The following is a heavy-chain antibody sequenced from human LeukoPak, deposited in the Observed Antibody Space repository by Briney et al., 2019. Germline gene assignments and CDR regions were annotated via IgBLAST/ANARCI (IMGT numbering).Heavy chain of an antibody. CDR2: ISYIGST. CDR3: ARDLVTVTKGFDI. D-gene: IGHD4-17*01. J-gene: IGHJ3*02. Sequence: SETLSLTCAVSDDSFSSHYWTWIRQPPGKGLECIGYISYIGSTNYNPSLKSRVTISIDTSKNQFSLKLTSVTAADTAVYYCARDLVTVTKGFDIWGQGTVVSVSS. CDR1: DDSFSSHY. V-gene: IGHV4-59*11.